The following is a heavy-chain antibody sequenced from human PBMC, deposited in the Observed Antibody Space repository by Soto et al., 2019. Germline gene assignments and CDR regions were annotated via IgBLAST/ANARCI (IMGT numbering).Heavy chain of an antibody. V-gene: IGHV4-30-4*01. CDR3: ARAYYDSSGYYYSTNYFDY. CDR2: IYYSGST. CDR1: GGSISSGDYY. J-gene: IGHJ4*02. D-gene: IGHD3-22*01. Sequence: SETLSLTCTVSGGSISSGDYYWSWIRQPPGKGLEWIGYIYYSGSTYYNPSLKSRVTISVDTSKNQFSLKLSSVTAADTAVYYCARAYYDSSGYYYSTNYFDYWGQGTLVTVSS.